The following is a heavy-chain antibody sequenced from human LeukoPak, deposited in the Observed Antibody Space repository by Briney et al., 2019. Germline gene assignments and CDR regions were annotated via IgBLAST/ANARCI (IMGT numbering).Heavy chain of an antibody. J-gene: IGHJ4*02. V-gene: IGHV3-23*01. CDR3: AKGLDRHYDILTGYYNPFDY. Sequence: GGSLRLSXAASGFTFSSYAMSWVRQAPGKGLEWVSAISGSGDSTYYADSVKGRFTISRDNSKNTLYLQMNSLRAEDTAVYYCAKGLDRHYDILTGYYNPFDYWGQGTLVTVSS. D-gene: IGHD3-9*01. CDR2: ISGSGDST. CDR1: GFTFSSYA.